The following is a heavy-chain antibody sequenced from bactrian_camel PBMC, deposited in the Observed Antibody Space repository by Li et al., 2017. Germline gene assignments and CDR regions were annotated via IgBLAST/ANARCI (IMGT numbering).Heavy chain of an antibody. J-gene: IGHJ4*01. CDR1: GFTFSNYA. CDR2: IDTGGGNT. V-gene: IGHV3S30*01. Sequence: QLVESGGGLVQPGGSLRLSCAASGFTFSNYAMNWVRQAPGKGLEWVSGIDTGGGNTYYADSVKGRFTISLDNAKNTLNLQMTSLTPEDTAVYYCAAVYYCVSLVGRPLVHQGTQVTVS. D-gene: IGHD1*01.